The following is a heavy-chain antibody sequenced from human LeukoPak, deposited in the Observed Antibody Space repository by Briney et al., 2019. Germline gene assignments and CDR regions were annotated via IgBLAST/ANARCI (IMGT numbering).Heavy chain of an antibody. CDR1: GFTFSSYE. CDR2: ISGSGGST. J-gene: IGHJ4*02. CDR3: AKGGTYDSSGYQLDY. V-gene: IGHV3-23*01. Sequence: PGGSLRLSCAASGFTFSSYEMNWVRQAPGKGLEWVSAISGSGGSTYYADSVKGRFTMSRDNSKNTLYLQMNSLRAEDTAVYYCAKGGTYDSSGYQLDYWGQGTLVTVSS. D-gene: IGHD3-22*01.